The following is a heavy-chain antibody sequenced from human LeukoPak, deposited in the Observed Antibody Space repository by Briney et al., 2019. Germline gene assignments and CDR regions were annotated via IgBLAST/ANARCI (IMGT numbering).Heavy chain of an antibody. CDR1: GFDLNTYE. CDR3: ARGDPHADL. CDR2: ITISGHTK. J-gene: IGHJ5*02. V-gene: IGHV3-48*03. Sequence: GGSLRLSCAASGFDLNTYEMNWVRQAPGKGLEWIADITISGHTKNYADSVKGRFTISRDNARTSLYLQMNSLRVEDTGLYYCARGDPHADLWGQGTLVTASS.